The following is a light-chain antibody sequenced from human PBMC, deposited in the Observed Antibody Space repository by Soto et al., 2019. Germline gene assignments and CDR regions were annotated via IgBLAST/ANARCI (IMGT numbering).Light chain of an antibody. CDR2: DVT. V-gene: IGLV2-14*01. Sequence: QSALTQPASVSGSPGQSITISCTGTSSDVGGYNYVSWYQQHPGKAPKLMIYDVTRRPSGISNRFSGSKSGNTASLTISGLQAEDEADYYCSSYAGSSTLVVFGGGTKVTVL. CDR3: SSYAGSSTLVV. CDR1: SSDVGGYNY. J-gene: IGLJ2*01.